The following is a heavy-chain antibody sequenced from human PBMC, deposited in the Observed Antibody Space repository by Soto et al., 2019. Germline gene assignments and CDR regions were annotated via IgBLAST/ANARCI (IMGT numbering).Heavy chain of an antibody. V-gene: IGHV6-1*01. Sequence: SQTLSLTCAISGDSVSSNSAAWNWIRQSPSRGLEWLGRTYYRSKWYNDYAVSVKSRITINPDTSKNQFSLQLNSVTPEDTAVYYCARGRYRVQERSTPHELELNAFDIWGQGTMVTVSS. J-gene: IGHJ3*02. CDR3: ARGRYRVQERSTPHELELNAFDI. CDR2: TYYRSKWYN. D-gene: IGHD1-7*01. CDR1: GDSVSSNSAA.